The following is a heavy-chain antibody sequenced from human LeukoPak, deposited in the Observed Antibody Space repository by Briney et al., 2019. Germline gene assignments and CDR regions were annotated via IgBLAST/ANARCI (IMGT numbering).Heavy chain of an antibody. J-gene: IGHJ4*02. D-gene: IGHD1-1*01. CDR1: GYSFTSYW. Sequence: GESLKISCKGSGYSFTSYWIGWVRQLPGKGLEWMGIIYPGDSDTRYNPSFQGQVTISADKSISTAYLQWSSLKASDTAMYYCARQGTTGTTFNYFDYWGQGTLVTVSS. V-gene: IGHV5-51*01. CDR3: ARQGTTGTTFNYFDY. CDR2: IYPGDSDT.